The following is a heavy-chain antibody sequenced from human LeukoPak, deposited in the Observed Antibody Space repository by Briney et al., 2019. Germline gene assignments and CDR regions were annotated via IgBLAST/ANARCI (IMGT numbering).Heavy chain of an antibody. V-gene: IGHV3-7*03. CDR1: GFTFSSKY. CDR3: AKEGRSLQTY. D-gene: IGHD5-24*01. J-gene: IGHJ4*02. Sequence: GGSLRLSCAASGFTFSSKYMSWVRQAPGKGLEWVANIKEDGTETYYVDSVKGRFTISRDNAKNSLYLQMNSLRVEDTAVYYCAKEGRSLQTYWGQGTLVTVSS. CDR2: IKEDGTET.